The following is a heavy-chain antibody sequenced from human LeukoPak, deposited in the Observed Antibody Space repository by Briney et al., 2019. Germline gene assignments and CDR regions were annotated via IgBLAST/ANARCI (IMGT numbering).Heavy chain of an antibody. CDR2: IYYSGST. CDR3: ARGGYGVAFDI. D-gene: IGHD4-17*01. Sequence: PSETLSLTCTVSGGSISSGGYYWSWIRQHPGKGLEWIGYIYYSGSTYYNPSLKSRVTISVDTSKNQFSLKLSSVTAADTAVYYCARGGYGVAFDIWGQGTMVTVSS. V-gene: IGHV4-31*03. J-gene: IGHJ3*02. CDR1: GGSISSGGYY.